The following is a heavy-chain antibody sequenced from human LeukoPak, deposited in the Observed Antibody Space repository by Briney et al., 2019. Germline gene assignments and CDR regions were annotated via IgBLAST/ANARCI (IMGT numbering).Heavy chain of an antibody. Sequence: ASVKVSCKATGYTFTSYGISWVRQAPGQGLEWMGWISSNSDNTNYAQKLQGRVTMTTDTSTSTAYMERRSLRSDETALYFCARDYGIAVAATGEIDYCGEGALVTVSS. CDR2: ISSNSDNT. V-gene: IGHV1-18*01. J-gene: IGHJ4*02. CDR3: ARDYGIAVAATGEIDY. CDR1: GYTFTSYG. D-gene: IGHD6-19*01.